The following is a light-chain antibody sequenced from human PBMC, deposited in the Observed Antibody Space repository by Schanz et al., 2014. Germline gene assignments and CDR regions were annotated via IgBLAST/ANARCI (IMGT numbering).Light chain of an antibody. CDR1: QSVRSK. CDR3: QQYNNWPRT. Sequence: EIVMTQSPATLSVSPGERATLSCRASQSVRSKLAWYQQKPGQAPRLLIYGASTRDTGIPARISGSGSGTEFTLTISSLQSEDFAVYYCQQYNNWPRTFGQGTKVEIK. CDR2: GAS. J-gene: IGKJ1*01. V-gene: IGKV3-15*01.